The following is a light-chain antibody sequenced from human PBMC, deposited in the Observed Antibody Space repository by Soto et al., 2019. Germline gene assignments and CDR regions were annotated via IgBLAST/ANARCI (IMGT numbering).Light chain of an antibody. V-gene: IGKV1-39*01. CDR2: AAS. Sequence: DIQMTQSPSSLSASVEDRVIITCRASQSISNHLTWYQQKPGKAPKLLIFAASSLQSGVPSRFSGSRSGPDLTLTISRLKPEDFATYSGQQSYSSPPTLGRGTKVEIK. J-gene: IGKJ1*01. CDR3: QQSYSSPPT. CDR1: QSISNH.